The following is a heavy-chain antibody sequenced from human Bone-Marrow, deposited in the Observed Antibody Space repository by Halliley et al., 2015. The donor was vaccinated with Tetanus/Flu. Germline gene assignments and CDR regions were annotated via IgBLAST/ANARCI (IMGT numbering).Heavy chain of an antibody. V-gene: IGHV4-61*03. Sequence: LEFIGYIHSSGSTYYNPSLKSRVTMSIDTSKNHFSLKLNSVTAADTAVYYCARDRSLGDSEFWGQGTLVTVSS. CDR3: ARDRSLGDSEF. J-gene: IGHJ4*02. D-gene: IGHD3-16*01. CDR2: IHSSGST.